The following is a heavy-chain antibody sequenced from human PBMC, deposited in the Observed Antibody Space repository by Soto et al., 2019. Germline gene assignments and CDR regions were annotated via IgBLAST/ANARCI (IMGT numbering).Heavy chain of an antibody. Sequence: EVQLVQSGAEVKKPGESLKISCKGSGYSFTSYWIGWVRQMPGKGLEWMGIIYPGDSDTRYSPSFQGQVTISADKSISTAYPQWSSLKASDTAMYYCARSRIAVAGYYYYGMDVWGQGTTVTVSS. CDR3: ARSRIAVAGYYYYGMDV. V-gene: IGHV5-51*03. J-gene: IGHJ6*02. D-gene: IGHD6-19*01. CDR1: GYSFTSYW. CDR2: IYPGDSDT.